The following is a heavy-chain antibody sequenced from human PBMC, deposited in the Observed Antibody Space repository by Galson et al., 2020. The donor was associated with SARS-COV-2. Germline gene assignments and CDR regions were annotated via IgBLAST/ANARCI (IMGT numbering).Heavy chain of an antibody. CDR1: GYTFTSYG. CDR2: INAYNGNT. J-gene: IGHJ4*02. CDR3: ARAAYDILTGYYSGGAFDY. V-gene: IGHV1-18*04. D-gene: IGHD3-9*01. Sequence: ASVKVSCKASGYTFTSYGISWVRQAPGQGLEWMGWINAYNGNTNYAQKLQGRVTMTTDTSTSTAYMELRSLRSDDTAVYYCARAAYDILTGYYSGGAFDYWGQGTLVTVSS.